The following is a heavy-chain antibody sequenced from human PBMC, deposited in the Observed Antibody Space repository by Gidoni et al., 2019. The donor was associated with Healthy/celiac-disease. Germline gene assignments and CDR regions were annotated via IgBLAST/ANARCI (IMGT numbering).Heavy chain of an antibody. V-gene: IGHV3-23*01. Sequence: EVQLLESGGGLVQPGGSLRLSCAASGFTFSSYAMSWVRQAPGKGLEWVSAISGRGGSTYYADSVKGRFTISRDNSKNTLYLQMSSLRAEDTAVYYCAKARMRYNWNYGPGFYYYYYGMDVWGQGTTVTVSS. CDR3: AKARMRYNWNYGPGFYYYYYGMDV. CDR2: ISGRGGST. J-gene: IGHJ6*02. CDR1: GFTFSSYA. D-gene: IGHD1-7*01.